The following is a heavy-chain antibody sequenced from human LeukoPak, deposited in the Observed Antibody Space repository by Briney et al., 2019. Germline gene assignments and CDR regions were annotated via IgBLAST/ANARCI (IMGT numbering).Heavy chain of an antibody. CDR3: ARDQILSGYSSGWSEGFDY. D-gene: IGHD6-19*01. Sequence: GGSLRLSCAASGFTFSIYSMNWVRQAPGKGLEWVSSISSSSSYIYYADSVKGRFTISRDNAKNSLYLQMNSLRAEDTAVYYCARDQILSGYSSGWSEGFDYWGQGTLVTVSS. V-gene: IGHV3-21*01. CDR2: ISSSSSYI. CDR1: GFTFSIYS. J-gene: IGHJ4*02.